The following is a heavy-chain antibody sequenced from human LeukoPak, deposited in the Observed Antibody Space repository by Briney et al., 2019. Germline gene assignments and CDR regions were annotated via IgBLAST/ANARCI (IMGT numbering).Heavy chain of an antibody. CDR3: ARGSRYYDSSGYYFDY. V-gene: IGHV1-46*01. CDR1: GYTFTSYD. D-gene: IGHD3-22*01. J-gene: IGHJ4*02. Sequence: ASVKVSCKASGYTFTSYDINWVRQAPGQGLEWMGIINPSGGSTSYAQKFQGRVTMTRDTSTSTVYMELSSLRSEDTAVYYCARGSRYYDSSGYYFDYWGQGTLVTVSS. CDR2: INPSGGST.